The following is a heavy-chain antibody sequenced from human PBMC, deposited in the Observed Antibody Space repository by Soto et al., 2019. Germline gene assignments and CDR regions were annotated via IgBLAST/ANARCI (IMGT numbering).Heavy chain of an antibody. CDR2: IYYSGST. Sequence: QVQLQESGPGLVKPSETLSLTCTVSGGSISSYYWSWIRQPPGKGLEWIGYIYYSGSTNYNPSLKRRVTISVDTSKNQFSLKLSSVTAADTAVYYCARGGHMTTASPFDYWGQGTLVTVSS. CDR1: GGSISSYY. V-gene: IGHV4-59*01. D-gene: IGHD4-4*01. CDR3: ARGGHMTTASPFDY. J-gene: IGHJ4*02.